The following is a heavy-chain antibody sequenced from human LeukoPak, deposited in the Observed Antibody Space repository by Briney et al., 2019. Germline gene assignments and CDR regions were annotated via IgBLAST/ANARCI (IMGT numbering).Heavy chain of an antibody. D-gene: IGHD1-1*01. CDR3: ATIRTGANWYDP. CDR2: IYNSGST. Sequence: KPSETLSLTCTVSGGSISSSSYYWGWIRQPPGKGLEWIGSIYNSGSTYYNPSLKSRVSISLDASKSQISLKLSSATAADTAIYYCATIRTGANWYDPWGQGTLVTVSS. J-gene: IGHJ5*02. V-gene: IGHV4-39*07. CDR1: GGSISSSSYY.